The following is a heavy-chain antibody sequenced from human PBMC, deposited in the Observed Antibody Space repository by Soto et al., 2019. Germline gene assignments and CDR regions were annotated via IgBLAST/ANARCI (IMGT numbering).Heavy chain of an antibody. D-gene: IGHD6-6*01. V-gene: IGHV3-23*01. CDR1: GFTFSIYA. J-gene: IGHJ4*02. CDR3: AKIGTSSSVSLPLVLLDY. Sequence: GGSLRLSCACYGFTFSIYAMILVRHAPVKVVEWVSAISGSGGSTYYADSVKGRFTISRDNSKNTLYLQMNNLRVEDTAVYYCAKIGTSSSVSLPLVLLDYWGQGALVTVSS. CDR2: ISGSGGST.